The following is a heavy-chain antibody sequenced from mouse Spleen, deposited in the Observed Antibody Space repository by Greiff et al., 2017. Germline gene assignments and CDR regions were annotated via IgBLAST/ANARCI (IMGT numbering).Heavy chain of an antibody. CDR1: GFTFSSYA. CDR3: ARGGELGSFDY. Sequence: EVQLVESGGGLVKPGGSLKLSCAASGFTFSSYAMSWVRQTPERRLEWVATISSGGSYTYYPDSVKGRFTISRDNAKNTLYLQMSSLMSEDTAMYYCARGGELGSFDYWGQGTTLTVSS. CDR2: ISSGGSYT. J-gene: IGHJ2*01. D-gene: IGHD4-1*01. V-gene: IGHV5-9-3*01.